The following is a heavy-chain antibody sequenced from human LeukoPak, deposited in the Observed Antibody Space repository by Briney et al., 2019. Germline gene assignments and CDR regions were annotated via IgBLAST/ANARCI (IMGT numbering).Heavy chain of an antibody. J-gene: IGHJ4*02. CDR1: GFSVINNY. V-gene: IGHV3-53*01. CDR2: IYEGDST. Sequence: GGSLRLSCAASGFSVINNYMSWVRQAPGKGLEWVSVIYEGDSTYHADSVKGRFTITRDNSKNTLYLQMNSLRAEDTAVYYCAREESGSYFRYWGQGTLVTVSS. D-gene: IGHD1-26*01. CDR3: AREESGSYFRY.